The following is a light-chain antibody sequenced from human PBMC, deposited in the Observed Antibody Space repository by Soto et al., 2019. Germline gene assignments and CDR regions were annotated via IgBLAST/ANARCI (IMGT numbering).Light chain of an antibody. CDR2: AAS. CDR1: QGISSY. J-gene: IGKJ4*01. Sequence: AIRMTQSPSSLSASTGDRVTITCRASQGISSYLAWYQQKPGKAPKLLIYAASTLQSGVPSRFSCSGSGTDFTLTISCLQSEDLATYYRQQYYSYPLTFGGGTKVEIK. V-gene: IGKV1-8*01. CDR3: QQYYSYPLT.